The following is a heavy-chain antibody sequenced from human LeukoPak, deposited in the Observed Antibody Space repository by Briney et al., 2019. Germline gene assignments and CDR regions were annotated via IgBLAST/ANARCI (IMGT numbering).Heavy chain of an antibody. CDR3: ARGRYCSSTSCYKVYYYYMDV. CDR1: GYTFTTYG. D-gene: IGHD2-2*02. CDR2: ISAYNGNT. Sequence: ASVKVSCKASGYTFTTYGISWVRQAPGQGLEWMGWISAYNGNTNYAQKLQDRVTMTTDTSTGTAYMELRSLRSDDTAVYYCARGRYCSSTSCYKVYYYYMDVWGKGTTVTVSS. V-gene: IGHV1-18*01. J-gene: IGHJ6*03.